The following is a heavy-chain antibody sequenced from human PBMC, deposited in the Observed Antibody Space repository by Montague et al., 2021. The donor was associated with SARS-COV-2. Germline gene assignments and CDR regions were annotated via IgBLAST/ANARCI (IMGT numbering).Heavy chain of an antibody. Sequence: SLRLSCAASGFTFTSYAMHWVRQAPGKGLEWVAVISFDGTNKYYTDSVKGRFTISRDNSKNTLYLQMHSVRPEDTAVYYSARDQGGYSYNDYWGQGTLVTVSS. D-gene: IGHD5-18*01. CDR3: ARDQGGYSYNDY. J-gene: IGHJ4*02. V-gene: IGHV3-30-3*01. CDR2: ISFDGTNK. CDR1: GFTFTSYA.